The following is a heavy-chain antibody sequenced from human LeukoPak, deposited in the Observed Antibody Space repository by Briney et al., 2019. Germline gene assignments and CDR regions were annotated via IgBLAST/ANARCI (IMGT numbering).Heavy chain of an antibody. Sequence: GGSLRLSCAASGLIFSGYAMHWVRQAPGVGLQWVSYLSGGSDVIYYAESVKGRFTISRDNAKNSLYLQMNSLRDEDTAVYYCARDFRYRDSSGYYSFDYWGQGALVTVSS. J-gene: IGHJ4*02. V-gene: IGHV3-48*02. D-gene: IGHD3-22*01. CDR3: ARDFRYRDSSGYYSFDY. CDR1: GLIFSGYA. CDR2: LSGGSDVI.